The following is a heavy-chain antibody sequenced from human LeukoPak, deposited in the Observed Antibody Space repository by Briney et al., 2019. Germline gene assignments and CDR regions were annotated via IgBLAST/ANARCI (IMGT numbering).Heavy chain of an antibody. CDR2: IYYSGST. CDR1: GGSISGDY. J-gene: IGHJ4*02. CDR3: ARVGEHYYFDF. Sequence: SETLSLTCTVSGGSISGDYWSWIRQPPGKGLEWIGYIYYSGSTNYNPSLKSRVTISIDTSKNQFSLKLSSVTAADTAVYYCARVGEHYYFDFWGQGTLVTVSS. V-gene: IGHV4-59*08. D-gene: IGHD1/OR15-1a*01.